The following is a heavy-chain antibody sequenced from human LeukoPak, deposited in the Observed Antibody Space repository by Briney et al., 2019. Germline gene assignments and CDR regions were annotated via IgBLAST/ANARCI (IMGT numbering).Heavy chain of an antibody. CDR3: ARDLFPGYSIGYHYGY. Sequence: GGSLRLSCAASGFTVTNNYMSWVRQAPGKGLEWVSIISGGGSIYYADSVKGRFTISRDNSKNTVFLRMNSLRAEDTAVYYCARDLFPGYSIGYHYGYWGQGTRVTVSS. CDR2: ISGGGSI. D-gene: IGHD5-12*01. CDR1: GFTVTNNY. V-gene: IGHV3-66*01. J-gene: IGHJ4*02.